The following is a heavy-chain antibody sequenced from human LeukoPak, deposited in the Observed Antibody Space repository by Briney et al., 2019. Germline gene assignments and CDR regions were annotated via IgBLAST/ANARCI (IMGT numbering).Heavy chain of an antibody. J-gene: IGHJ5*02. CDR3: ARAVRTGYSSSGGKYNWFDP. CDR2: INHSGST. Sequence: SETLSLTCAVYGGSFSGYYWSWIRQPPGKGREWVGEINHSGSTNYNPSLKSRVTISVDPSKTQFSLKLSSVTAADTAVYYCARAVRTGYSSSGGKYNWFDPWGQGTLVTVSS. CDR1: GGSFSGYY. V-gene: IGHV4-34*01. D-gene: IGHD6-6*01.